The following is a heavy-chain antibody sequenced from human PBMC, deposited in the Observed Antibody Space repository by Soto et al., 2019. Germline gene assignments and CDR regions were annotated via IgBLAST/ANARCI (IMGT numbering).Heavy chain of an antibody. D-gene: IGHD6-13*01. V-gene: IGHV3-23*01. CDR1: GFTFSSYA. Sequence: GGSLRLSCAASGFTFSSYAMSWVRQAPGKGLEWVSAISGSGGSTYYADSVKGRFTISRDNSKNTLYLQMNSLRAEDTAVYYCAKDRIRSIAAAGMYYYYGMDVWGQGTTVTVSS. CDR3: AKDRIRSIAAAGMYYYYGMDV. CDR2: ISGSGGST. J-gene: IGHJ6*02.